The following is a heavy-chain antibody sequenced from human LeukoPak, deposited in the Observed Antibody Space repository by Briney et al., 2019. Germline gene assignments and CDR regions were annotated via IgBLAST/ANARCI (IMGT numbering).Heavy chain of an antibody. D-gene: IGHD1-1*01. CDR2: VSNSGVST. CDR3: AKDWNPSPNWFGP. CDR1: GFIFSTCA. Sequence: PGGSLRLSCAASGFIFSTCAMNWVRQAPGKGLEWISGVSNSGVSTNYAASVKGRFTISRDNSKNMLYLQMNGLRAEDTAVYYCAKDWNPSPNWFGPWGQGTLVIVSS. J-gene: IGHJ5*02. V-gene: IGHV3-23*01.